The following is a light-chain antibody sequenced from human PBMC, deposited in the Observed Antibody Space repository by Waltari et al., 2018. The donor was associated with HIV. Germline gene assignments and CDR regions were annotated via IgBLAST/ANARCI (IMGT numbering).Light chain of an antibody. CDR3: LSYTITNTLV. CDR1: SSDIGGHSS. J-gene: IGLJ3*02. V-gene: IGLV2-14*01. CDR2: AVT. Sequence: QSALTQPASVSGSPGQSITISCTGPSSDIGGHSSVSWYQQLPGKAPKLMIYAVTYRPSGVSNRFSGSKSGNTASLTISGLQGEDEADYYCLSYTITNTLVFGGGTKLTVL.